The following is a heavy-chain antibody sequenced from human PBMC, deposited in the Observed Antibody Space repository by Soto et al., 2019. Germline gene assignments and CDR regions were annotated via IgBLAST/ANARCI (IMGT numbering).Heavy chain of an antibody. CDR3: ARDLYQGLSWFDP. Sequence: ASETLSPSCNVSGVSITRDYWTWIRPPPGKGLELIGHISYSGGSKYNPSFRSRVSMSIDTSKSQVSLRLSSVTAADTAIYYCARDLYQGLSWFDPWGQGTLVTVSS. J-gene: IGHJ5*02. D-gene: IGHD3-16*02. CDR2: ISYSGGS. CDR1: GVSITRDY. V-gene: IGHV4-59*01.